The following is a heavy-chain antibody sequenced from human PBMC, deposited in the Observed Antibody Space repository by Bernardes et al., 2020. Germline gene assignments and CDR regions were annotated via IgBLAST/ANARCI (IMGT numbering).Heavy chain of an antibody. CDR2: INPDSGGA. V-gene: IGHV1-2*02. J-gene: IGHJ4*02. CDR3: ARDLSWLFDY. CDR1: GYTFTDYY. Sequence: AQVKVCCRTSGYTFTDYYIHWVRQAPGQGLEWMGYINPDSGGANYAQNFKGRVTMTRDTSITTAYMELRSLRSDDTATYYCARDLSWLFDYWGQGTLVTVSS. D-gene: IGHD3-22*01.